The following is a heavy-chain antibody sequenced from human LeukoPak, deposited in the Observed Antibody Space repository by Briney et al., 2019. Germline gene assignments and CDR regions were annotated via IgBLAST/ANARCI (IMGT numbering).Heavy chain of an antibody. J-gene: IGHJ4*02. V-gene: IGHV3-21*01. CDR3: ARGGGVIVVDY. Sequence: GGSLRLSCAASGFTFSSYSMNWVRQAPGKGLEWVSGITSDSRGIYYADSVKGRFTISRDNAKNSLYLQMNSLRAEDTAVYYCARGGGVIVVDYWGQGTLVTVSS. CDR1: GFTFSSYS. CDR2: ITSDSRGI. D-gene: IGHD3-22*01.